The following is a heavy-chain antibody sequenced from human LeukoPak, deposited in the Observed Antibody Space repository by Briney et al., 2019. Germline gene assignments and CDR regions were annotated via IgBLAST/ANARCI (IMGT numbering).Heavy chain of an antibody. V-gene: IGHV3-23*01. CDR1: GFTFSSYA. CDR2: ISGSGGNT. Sequence: PGASLRLSCAASGFTFSSYAMSWARQAPGKGLEWVSDISGSGGNTYYADSVKGRFTISRDNSKNTLSLQMNSLRAEDTAVYYCAKGYDFLDCWGQGTLVTVSS. J-gene: IGHJ4*02. D-gene: IGHD3-3*01. CDR3: AKGYDFLDC.